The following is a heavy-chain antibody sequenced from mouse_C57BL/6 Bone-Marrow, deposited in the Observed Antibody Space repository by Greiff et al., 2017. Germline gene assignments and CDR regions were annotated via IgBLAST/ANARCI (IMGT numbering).Heavy chain of an antibody. CDR3: TTGGDY. CDR1: GFNIKDDY. V-gene: IGHV14-4*01. J-gene: IGHJ4*01. CDR2: IDPENGDT. Sequence: EVQRVESGAELVRPGASVKLSCTASGFNIKDDYMHWVKQRPEQGLEWIGWIDPENGDTEYASKFQGKATITADTSSNTAYLQLSSLTSGDTAVYYCTTGGDYWGQGTSVTVSS.